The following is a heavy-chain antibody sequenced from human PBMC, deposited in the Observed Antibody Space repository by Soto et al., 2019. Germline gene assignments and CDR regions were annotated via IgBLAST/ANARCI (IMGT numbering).Heavy chain of an antibody. J-gene: IGHJ4*02. CDR1: KFNESSRY. V-gene: IGHV3-53*01. CDR2: FYSGTDT. D-gene: IGHD3-10*01. CDR3: ARSRCTGNYFGRLLDY. Sequence: LISSSLATKFNESSRYITSVSQAQEKGLEWVAIFYSGTDTVYADSVKGRFTISRDSSKNTLYLQMHSLRAEDTAMYFCARSRCTGNYFGRLLDYWGQGSLVTVSS.